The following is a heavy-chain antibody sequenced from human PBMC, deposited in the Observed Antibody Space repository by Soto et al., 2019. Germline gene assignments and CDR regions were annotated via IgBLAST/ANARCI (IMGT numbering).Heavy chain of an antibody. D-gene: IGHD6-19*01. Sequence: SETLSLTCSVSGDSISNYYWSWIRQPPGKGLEWIGYIYYSGNTNHNPSLKSRVTISVDTSKNQFSLKLTSVTAADTAVYYCAGYIAVAGIALGFDPWGQGTLVTVSS. CDR3: AGYIAVAGIALGFDP. CDR1: GDSISNYY. CDR2: IYYSGNT. V-gene: IGHV4-59*12. J-gene: IGHJ5*02.